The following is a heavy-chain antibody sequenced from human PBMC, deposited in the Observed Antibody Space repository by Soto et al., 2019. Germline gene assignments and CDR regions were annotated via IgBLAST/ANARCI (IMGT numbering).Heavy chain of an antibody. CDR2: ISAYNGNT. J-gene: IGHJ6*03. CDR3: ARRRRSDYESAHARYYYYYYYMDV. Sequence: ASVKVSCKASGYTFTSYGISWVRQAPGQGLEWMGWISAYNGNTNYAQKLQGRVTMTTDTSTSTAYMELRSLRSDDTAVYYCARRRRSDYESAHARYYYYYYYMDVWGKGTTVTVSS. D-gene: IGHD4-17*01. V-gene: IGHV1-18*01. CDR1: GYTFTSYG.